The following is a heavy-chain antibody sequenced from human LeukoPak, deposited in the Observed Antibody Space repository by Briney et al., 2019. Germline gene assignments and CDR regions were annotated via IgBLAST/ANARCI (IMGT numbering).Heavy chain of an antibody. Sequence: SETLSLTCTVSGGSISSGSYYWSWIRQPAGKGLEWIGRIYASGSTNYNPSLKSRVTISVDTSKNQFSLKLSSVTAADTAVYYCARPRITMVRGVTQNYYYYMDVWGKGTTVTVSS. CDR3: ARPRITMVRGVTQNYYYYMDV. CDR2: IYASGST. V-gene: IGHV4-61*02. CDR1: GGSISSGSYY. J-gene: IGHJ6*03. D-gene: IGHD3-10*01.